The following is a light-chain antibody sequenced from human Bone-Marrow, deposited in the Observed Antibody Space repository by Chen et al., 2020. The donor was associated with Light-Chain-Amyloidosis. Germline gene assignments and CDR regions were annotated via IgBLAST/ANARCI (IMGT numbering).Light chain of an antibody. CDR2: YAS. CDR3: QQYNTGPQT. J-gene: IGKJ1*01. Sequence: EIVMTQSPATLSVSPGERATLSCRARQSVSDNLAWYEQKPGQAPRLLIYYASTRAAGIPARFSGSVSWTEFTLTISSLQAEDFAVYYCQQYNTGPQTFGQGTKVEIK. CDR1: QSVSDN. V-gene: IGKV3-15*01.